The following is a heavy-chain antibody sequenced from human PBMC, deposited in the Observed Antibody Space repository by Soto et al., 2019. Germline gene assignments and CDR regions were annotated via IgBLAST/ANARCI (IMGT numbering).Heavy chain of an antibody. Sequence: EAQLLESGGGLVQPGGSLVLSFAASGLTFSSYAMSWVRQAPGKGLEWVSSISGGGNDAFYAVYVKGRFTISRDNSRNTLYLQMSSLRADDTAIYYCARSLFLASTDTEPFDYWGQGALVTVSS. D-gene: IGHD3-3*02. CDR1: GLTFSSYA. CDR2: ISGGGNDA. J-gene: IGHJ4*02. CDR3: ARSLFLASTDTEPFDY. V-gene: IGHV3-23*01.